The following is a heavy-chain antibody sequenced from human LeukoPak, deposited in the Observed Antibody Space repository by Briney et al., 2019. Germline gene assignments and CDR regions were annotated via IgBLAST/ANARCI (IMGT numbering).Heavy chain of an antibody. Sequence: SQTLSLTCTVSGGSISSGDYYWSWIRQPPGKGLEWIGYIYYSGSTYYNPSLKSRVTISVDTSKNQFSLKLSSVTAADTAVYYCARAGNYYGSGSYYKVWFDPWGQGTLVTVSS. D-gene: IGHD3-10*01. V-gene: IGHV4-30-4*01. CDR3: ARAGNYYGSGSYYKVWFDP. J-gene: IGHJ5*02. CDR1: GGSISSGDYY. CDR2: IYYSGST.